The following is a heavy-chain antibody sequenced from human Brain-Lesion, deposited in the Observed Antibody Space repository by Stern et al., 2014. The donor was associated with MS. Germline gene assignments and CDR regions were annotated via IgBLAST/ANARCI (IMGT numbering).Heavy chain of an antibody. D-gene: IGHD1-14*01. J-gene: IGHJ4*02. CDR2: ISWNSGTI. V-gene: IGHV3-9*01. CDR1: GFPFDDYA. Sequence: QLVESGGDLVQPGRSLRLSCAAFGFPFDDYAMHWVRHSPGKGLEWVAGISWNSGTIGYADSVKGRFTTSRDNAYSSLYLQMNSLRPEDTALYYCARDITGSSAYFAYWGQGTLVTVSS. CDR3: ARDITGSSAYFAY.